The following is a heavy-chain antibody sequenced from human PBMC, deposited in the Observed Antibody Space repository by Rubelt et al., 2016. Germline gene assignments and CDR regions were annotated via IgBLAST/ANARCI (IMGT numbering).Heavy chain of an antibody. CDR3: ARILTGYFYFDY. CDR1: GGSISSSSYY. J-gene: IGHJ4*01. D-gene: IGHD3-9*01. CDR2: IFYSGST. Sequence: QLQLQESGPGLVKPSETLSLTCTVSGGSISSSSYYWGWIRQPPGNGLEWIGSIFYSGSTYKNPCLRSRVIKSVEKSKNHDCLKVCSGTAADTAVYYWARILTGYFYFDYWGQGTLVTVAS. V-gene: IGHV4-39*01.